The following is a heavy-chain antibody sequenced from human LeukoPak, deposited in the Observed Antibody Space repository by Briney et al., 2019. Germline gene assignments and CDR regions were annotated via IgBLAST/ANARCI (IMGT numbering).Heavy chain of an antibody. Sequence: GASVKVSCKASGYTFTSYGISWVRQAPGQGLEWMGWISAYNGNTNYAQKLQGRVNLTTDTSTSTAYMELRSLRSDDTAVYYCARALRMVRDLTPSGYWGQGTLVTVSS. V-gene: IGHV1-18*01. CDR2: ISAYNGNT. CDR3: ARALRMVRDLTPSGY. J-gene: IGHJ4*02. CDR1: GYTFTSYG. D-gene: IGHD3-10*01.